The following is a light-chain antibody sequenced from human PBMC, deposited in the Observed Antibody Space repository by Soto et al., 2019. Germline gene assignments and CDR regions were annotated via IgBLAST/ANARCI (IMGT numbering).Light chain of an antibody. CDR1: EYVRVY. CDR2: ETS. CDR3: QQRNDWPALS. Sequence: ENVLTQFPATLSLSPGESATLSCRASEYVRVYLAWYHQKPGQAPRLLMYETSTRAPGIPRRFSGSGSGTDFTLSISSLEPEDSGVYYCQQRNDWPALSFGGGTKVVIK. J-gene: IGKJ4*01. V-gene: IGKV3-11*01.